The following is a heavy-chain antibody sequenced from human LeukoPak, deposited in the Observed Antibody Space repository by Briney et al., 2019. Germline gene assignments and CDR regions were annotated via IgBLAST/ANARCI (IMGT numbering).Heavy chain of an antibody. D-gene: IGHD1-26*01. CDR3: AKGGSYSGSSHFDY. CDR2: ISYDGSNK. J-gene: IGHJ4*02. CDR1: GFTFSSYG. Sequence: GGSLRLSCAASGFTFSSYGMHWVRQAPGKGLEWVAVISYDGSNKYYADSVKGRFTISRDNSKNTLYLQMNSLRAEDTAVYYCAKGGSYSGSSHFDYWGQGTLVTVSS. V-gene: IGHV3-30*18.